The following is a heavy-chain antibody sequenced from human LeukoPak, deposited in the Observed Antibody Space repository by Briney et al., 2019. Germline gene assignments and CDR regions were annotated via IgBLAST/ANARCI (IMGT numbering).Heavy chain of an antibody. CDR3: ATWTGPIYYDSSGYGFHYFDY. D-gene: IGHD3-22*01. CDR2: IIPILNIA. V-gene: IGHV1-69*04. J-gene: IGHJ4*02. Sequence: SVKVSCKASGGTFSSYAISWVRLAPGQGLEWMGRIIPILNIANYAQKFQGRVTIVADESTSTAYMELSSLRSEDTAVYYCATWTGPIYYDSSGYGFHYFDYWGQGTLVTVSS. CDR1: GGTFSSYA.